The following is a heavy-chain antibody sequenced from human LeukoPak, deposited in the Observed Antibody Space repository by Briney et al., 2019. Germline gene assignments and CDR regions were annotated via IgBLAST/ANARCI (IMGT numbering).Heavy chain of an antibody. J-gene: IGHJ6*03. V-gene: IGHV4-34*01. CDR1: GGSFSGYS. CDR3: ARKVKNPGSSTSYMDV. D-gene: IGHD2-2*01. CDR2: INHRGST. Sequence: SETLSLTCAVYGGSFSGYSWTWIRQPPGQGLEWIGEINHRGSTNYNPSFRSRVTISVDTSKNQFSLKLNSVTAADTAVYYCARKVKNPGSSTSYMDVWGKGTTVTVSS.